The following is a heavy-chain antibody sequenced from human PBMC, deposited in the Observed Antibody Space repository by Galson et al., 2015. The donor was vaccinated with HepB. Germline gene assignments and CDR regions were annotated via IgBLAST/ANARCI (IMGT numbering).Heavy chain of an antibody. D-gene: IGHD6-13*01. Sequence: SLRLSCATSGFTFSNYGIHWVRQAPGKGLEWVAVISFDGDKYFADSVKGRFTISRDNPKSTVFLQMNSLRAADTAIYYCAKDRWSEQQLVHYYYYGLDVWGQGTTVTVSS. J-gene: IGHJ6*02. CDR2: ISFDGDK. CDR1: GFTFSNYG. V-gene: IGHV3-30*18. CDR3: AKDRWSEQQLVHYYYYGLDV.